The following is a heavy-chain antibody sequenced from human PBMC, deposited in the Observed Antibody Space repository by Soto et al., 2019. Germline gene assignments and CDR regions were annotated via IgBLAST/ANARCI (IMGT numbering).Heavy chain of an antibody. V-gene: IGHV4-34*01. D-gene: IGHD2-2*01. CDR3: ARERREIVVVPAAPRYYYYYYMDV. CDR2: INHSGST. J-gene: IGHJ6*03. CDR1: GGSFSGYY. Sequence: SETLSLTCAVYGGSFSGYYWSWIRQPPGKGLEWIGEINHSGSTNYNPSLKSRVTISVDTSKNQFSLKRSSVTAADTAVYYCARERREIVVVPAAPRYYYYYYMDVWGKGTTVTVSS.